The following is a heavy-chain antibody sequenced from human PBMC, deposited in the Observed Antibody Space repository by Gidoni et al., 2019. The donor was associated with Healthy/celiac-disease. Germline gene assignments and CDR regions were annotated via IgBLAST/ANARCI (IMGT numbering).Heavy chain of an antibody. J-gene: IGHJ4*02. CDR3: ARDLIYCSGGSCYSYYFDY. Sequence: QVQLQESGPGLVKPSQTLSLTCTVSGGSISSGDYYWSWSRQPPGKGLEWLGYIYYSWSTYYNPSLKSRVTISVDTSKNQFSLKLSSVTAADTAVYYCARDLIYCSGGSCYSYYFDYWGQGTLVTVSS. V-gene: IGHV4-30-4*01. CDR2: IYYSWST. D-gene: IGHD2-15*01. CDR1: GGSISSGDYY.